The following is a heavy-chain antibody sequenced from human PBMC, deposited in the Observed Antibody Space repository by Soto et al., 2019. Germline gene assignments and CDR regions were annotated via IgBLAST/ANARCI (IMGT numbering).Heavy chain of an antibody. J-gene: IGHJ4*02. CDR3: VKGYGSGTYYVEYFDS. V-gene: IGHV3-64D*06. Sequence: GGSLRLSCAASGFTFSSYGMLWVRQAPGKGLEYVEAISSHGGSIYYVDSVKGRFTISRHNSKSTLYLQMSSLRPEDTAVYYCVKGYGSGTYYVEYFDSWGQGTLVTVSS. CDR1: GFTFSSYG. CDR2: ISSHGGSI. D-gene: IGHD3-10*01.